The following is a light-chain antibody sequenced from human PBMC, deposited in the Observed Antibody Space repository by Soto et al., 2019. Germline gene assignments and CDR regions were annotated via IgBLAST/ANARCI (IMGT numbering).Light chain of an antibody. CDR1: QSVSSSY. CDR3: QQYGSSPKT. Sequence: EIVLTQSPGTLSLSPGERATLSCRASQSVSSSYLAWYQQKPGQAPRLLIYGASIRATGIPDRFSGSESGTDFTLTISRLEPEDFAVYYCQQYGSSPKTFGQGTKVDIK. CDR2: GAS. V-gene: IGKV3-20*01. J-gene: IGKJ1*01.